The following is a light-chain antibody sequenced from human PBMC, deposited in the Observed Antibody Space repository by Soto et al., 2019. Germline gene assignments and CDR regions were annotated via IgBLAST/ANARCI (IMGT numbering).Light chain of an antibody. V-gene: IGLV1-44*01. CDR1: TSNIGTNT. J-gene: IGLJ2*01. Sequence: QSVLTQPPSASGTPGQRVTISCSGGTSNIGTNTVNWYQHVPGTAPQLLLYHNTQRTSGVPDRFSGSKSGTSASLAISGLQSEEEADYYCAAWDDSLTGVIFGAGTKLTVL. CDR3: AAWDDSLTGVI. CDR2: HNT.